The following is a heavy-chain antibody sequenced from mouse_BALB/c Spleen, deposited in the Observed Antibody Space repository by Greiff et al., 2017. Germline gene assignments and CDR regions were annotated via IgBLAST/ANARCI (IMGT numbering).Heavy chain of an antibody. V-gene: IGHV5-6-3*01. J-gene: IGHJ4*01. CDR2: INSNGGST. D-gene: IGHD2-1*01. Sequence: EVKLVESGGGLVQPGGSLKLSCAASGFTFSSYGMSWVRQTPDKRLELVATINSNGGSTYYPDSVKGRFTISRDNAKNTLYLQMSSLKSEDTAMYYCARVYGNYDAMDYWGQGTSVTVSS. CDR3: ARVYGNYDAMDY. CDR1: GFTFSSYG.